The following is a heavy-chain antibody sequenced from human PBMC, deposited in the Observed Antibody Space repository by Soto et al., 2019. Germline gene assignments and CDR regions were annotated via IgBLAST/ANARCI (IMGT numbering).Heavy chain of an antibody. CDR1: GFIFGDSA. CDR3: TREADTATTDDAFDV. CDR2: IRGKANSYTT. D-gene: IGHD6-19*01. Sequence: EVQLVESGGGLVQPGGSLKLSCAASGFIFGDSAMHWVRQASGKGLEWLGRIRGKANSYTTSYAASVKGRFTISRDDSENTAYLQMNNLQTEDTALYYCTREADTATTDDAFDVWGQGTMVTVSS. V-gene: IGHV3-73*02. J-gene: IGHJ3*01.